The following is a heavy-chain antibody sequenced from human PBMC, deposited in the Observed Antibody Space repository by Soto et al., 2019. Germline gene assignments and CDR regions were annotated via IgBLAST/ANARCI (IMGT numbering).Heavy chain of an antibody. V-gene: IGHV3-23*01. Sequence: PGGSLRLSCAASGFTFSSYAMKWVRQAPGKGLEWVSLIGESGTPTYYADSVKGRFTISRDNSGNTLFLEMYSLRAEDTAVYYFAIYLPGVRNYDMDVRGQGTTVTVSS. CDR1: GFTFSSYA. CDR3: AIYLPGVRNYDMDV. J-gene: IGHJ6*02. CDR2: IGESGTPT. D-gene: IGHD2-2*01.